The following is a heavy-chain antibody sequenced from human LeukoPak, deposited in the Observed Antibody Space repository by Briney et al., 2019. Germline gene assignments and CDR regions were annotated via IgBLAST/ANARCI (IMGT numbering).Heavy chain of an antibody. V-gene: IGHV1-69*04. CDR1: GGTFSSYA. CDR2: IIPILGIA. CDR3: ARDRSVVVAATPNSYYYGMDV. J-gene: IGHJ6*02. D-gene: IGHD2-15*01. Sequence: SVKVSCKASGGTFSSYAISWVRQAPGQGLEWMGRIIPILGIANYAQKFQGRVTITADKSTSTAYMELSSLRSEDTAVYYCARDRSVVVAATPNSYYYGMDVWGQGTTVTVSS.